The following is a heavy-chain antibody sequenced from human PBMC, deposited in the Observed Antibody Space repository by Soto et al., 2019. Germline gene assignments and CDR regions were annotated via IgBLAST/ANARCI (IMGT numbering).Heavy chain of an antibody. J-gene: IGHJ4*02. V-gene: IGHV3-33*01. D-gene: IGHD4-17*01. CDR3: ARKDHYGDYAPGGY. CDR1: GFSFSSYG. Sequence: QVQLVESGGGVVQPGRSLRLSCAASGFSFSSYGMHWVRQAPGKGLEWLAVIWYDGSKKYYADSVKGRFTVSRDNSENTLYLQMNSLTAEVTAVYYCARKDHYGDYAPGGYWGQGTLVIVSS. CDR2: IWYDGSKK.